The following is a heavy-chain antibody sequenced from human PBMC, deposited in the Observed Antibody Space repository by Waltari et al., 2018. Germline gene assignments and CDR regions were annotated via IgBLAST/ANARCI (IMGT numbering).Heavy chain of an antibody. Sequence: QVQLQESGPGLVKSSETLSLTCTVSGASIRNYFWSWIRQSPGKGLEWIGYMYHSGSTNYSPSLKSRVTISVDTSKNQFFLKLSSVTDADTAVYYCAKGVVVTTMNFYYYMDVWGKGTPVTVSS. CDR3: AKGVVVTTMNFYYYMDV. D-gene: IGHD2-21*02. CDR2: MYHSGST. J-gene: IGHJ6*03. V-gene: IGHV4-59*01. CDR1: GASIRNYF.